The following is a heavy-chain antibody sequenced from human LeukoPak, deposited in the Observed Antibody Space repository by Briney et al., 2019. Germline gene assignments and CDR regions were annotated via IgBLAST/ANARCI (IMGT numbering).Heavy chain of an antibody. J-gene: IGHJ4*02. Sequence: GGSLRLSCAASGFTFSSYAMSWVRQAPGKGLEWVSAIISGSGVSTYYADSVKGRFTISRDNSKDTLSLQMNSLRAEDTAVYYCAKDIAQGYTFGSIEQDYWGQGTLVTVSS. CDR2: IISGSGVST. V-gene: IGHV3-23*01. CDR1: GFTFSSYA. D-gene: IGHD5-18*01. CDR3: AKDIAQGYTFGSIEQDY.